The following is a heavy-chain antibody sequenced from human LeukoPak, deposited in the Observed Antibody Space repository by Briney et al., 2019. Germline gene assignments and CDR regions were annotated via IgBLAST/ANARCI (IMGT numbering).Heavy chain of an antibody. CDR2: INPNSGGT. J-gene: IGHJ4*02. V-gene: IGHV1-2*04. D-gene: IGHD3-3*01. CDR1: GYTFTSYY. Sequence: ASVKVSCKASGYTFTSYYMHWVRQAPGQGLEWMGWINPNSGGTNYAQKFQGWVTMTRDTSISTAYMELSRLRSDDTAVYYCARGRSGRPGYFDYWGQGTLVTVSS. CDR3: ARGRSGRPGYFDY.